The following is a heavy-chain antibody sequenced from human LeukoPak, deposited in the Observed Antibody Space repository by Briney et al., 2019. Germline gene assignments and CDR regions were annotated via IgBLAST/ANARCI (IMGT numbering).Heavy chain of an antibody. CDR2: ISGGGSST. CDR3: ANSPSTGWSKFDY. J-gene: IGHJ4*02. V-gene: IGHV3-23*01. Sequence: GSLRLSCAASGFTFDNYAMSWVRQAPGKGLEWASVISGGGSSTFYADSVKGRFTISRDNSKKTLFLQINSLKAEDTAVYYCANSPSTGWSKFDYWGQGTLVTVSS. CDR1: GFTFDNYA. D-gene: IGHD6-19*01.